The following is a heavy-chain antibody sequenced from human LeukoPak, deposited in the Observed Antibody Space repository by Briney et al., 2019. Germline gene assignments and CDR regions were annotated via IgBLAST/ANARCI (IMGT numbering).Heavy chain of an antibody. CDR3: ARDSRYCSGGSCYFYVFDY. J-gene: IGHJ4*02. CDR1: GYTFTSYG. CDR2: ISVYSGNT. Sequence: ASVKVSCKTSGYTFTSYGLSWVRQAPGQGLEWMGWISVYSGNTNYAQKFQGRVTMTTDTSTRTAYMDLRSLRSDDTAVYYCARDSRYCSGGSCYFYVFDYWGQGTLVTVSS. D-gene: IGHD2-15*01. V-gene: IGHV1-18*04.